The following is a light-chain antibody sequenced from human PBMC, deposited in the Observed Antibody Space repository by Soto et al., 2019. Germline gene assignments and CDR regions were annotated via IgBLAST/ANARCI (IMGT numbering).Light chain of an antibody. Sequence: QSALTQPPSASGSPGQSVTISCAGTSSDVGGYKYVSWYQQHPGKAPKLIIYEVSERPSGVPNRFSGYKSANTASLTVSGLQAEDEADYYCSSYAGGNKVLFGGGTKVTVL. V-gene: IGLV2-8*01. J-gene: IGLJ2*01. CDR3: SSYAGGNKVL. CDR1: SSDVGGYKY. CDR2: EVS.